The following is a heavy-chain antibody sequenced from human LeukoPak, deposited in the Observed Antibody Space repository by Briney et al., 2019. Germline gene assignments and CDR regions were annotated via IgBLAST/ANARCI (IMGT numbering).Heavy chain of an antibody. D-gene: IGHD4-17*01. CDR3: ASERIGDHYYFDY. V-gene: IGHV3-21*01. CDR2: ISSSSSYI. Sequence: GGSLRLSCAASGFTFSSYSMNWVRQAPGKGLECVSSISSSSSYIYYADSVKGRFTISRDNAKNSLYLQMNSLRAEDTAVYYCASERIGDHYYFDYWGQGTLVTVSS. J-gene: IGHJ4*02. CDR1: GFTFSSYS.